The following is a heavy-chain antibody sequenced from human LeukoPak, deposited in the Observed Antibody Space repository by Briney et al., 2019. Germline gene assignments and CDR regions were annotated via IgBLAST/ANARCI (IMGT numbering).Heavy chain of an antibody. J-gene: IGHJ4*02. D-gene: IGHD6-19*01. CDR2: IFGSGGSA. Sequence: GGSLRLSCAASGFTFNSYAMYWVRQAPGKGLEWVSGIFGSGGSAHYADSVKGRFAISRDNSKNRVYLQMNSLRAEDTAVYYCAKTATGYSSGHYPGWPVDYWGQGTLVTVCS. CDR3: AKTATGYSSGHYPGWPVDY. CDR1: GFTFNSYA. V-gene: IGHV3-23*01.